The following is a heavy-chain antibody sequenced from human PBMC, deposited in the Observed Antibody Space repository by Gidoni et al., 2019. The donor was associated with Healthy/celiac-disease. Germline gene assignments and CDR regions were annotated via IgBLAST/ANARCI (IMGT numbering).Heavy chain of an antibody. D-gene: IGHD6-6*01. Sequence: QLQLQESGPGLVKPSETLSPPCTVPGCSLSSRSYYWGWIRQPPGKGLEWIGSIYYSGSPYYNPSLKSRVTISVDTSKNQFSLKLSSVTAADTAVYYCARHLSEYSSSSVMRSLGAYYYYGMDVWGQGTTVTVSS. CDR1: GCSLSSRSYY. CDR3: ARHLSEYSSSSVMRSLGAYYYYGMDV. V-gene: IGHV4-39*01. J-gene: IGHJ6*02. CDR2: IYYSGSP.